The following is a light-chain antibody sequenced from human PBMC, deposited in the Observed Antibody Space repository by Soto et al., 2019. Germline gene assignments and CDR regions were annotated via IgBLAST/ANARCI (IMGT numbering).Light chain of an antibody. V-gene: IGKV3-20*01. CDR1: QSVSSSY. J-gene: IGKJ4*01. CDR3: QQYGSSPPLT. Sequence: EIVLTQSPGTLSLSPGERATLSCRAIQSVSSSYLAWYQQKPGQAPRLLIYGASSRATGIPDRFSGSGSGTDFTLTISRLEPEDFAVYYCQQYGSSPPLTFGGGIKVDIK. CDR2: GAS.